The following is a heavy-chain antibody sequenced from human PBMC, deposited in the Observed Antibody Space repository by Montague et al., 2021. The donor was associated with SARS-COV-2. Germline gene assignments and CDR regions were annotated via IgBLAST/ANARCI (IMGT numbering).Heavy chain of an antibody. J-gene: IGHJ4*02. CDR3: ARGYQLRFLEWSSWQSTFDY. Sequence: SETLSLTCAVYGGSFSGYYWSWIRQPPGKGLEWIGEMNHSGSTNYNPSLKSRVTISVDTSKNQFSLKLSSVTAADTAVYYCARGYQLRFLEWSSWQSTFDYWGQGTLVTVSS. D-gene: IGHD3-3*01. CDR1: GGSFSGYY. V-gene: IGHV4-34*01. CDR2: MNHSGST.